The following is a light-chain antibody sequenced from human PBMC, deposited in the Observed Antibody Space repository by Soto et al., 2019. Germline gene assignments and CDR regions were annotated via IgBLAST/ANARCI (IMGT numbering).Light chain of an antibody. CDR2: GAS. Sequence: ESVLTQSPGTLSLSPGERATLSCRTSQSVSSSYLAWYQQKPGQAPRLLIHGASSRASGIPDRFSGSGSGTDFTLTISRLEPEDFAVYYCQQYGTSFWTFGQGTKVEIK. CDR1: QSVSSSY. V-gene: IGKV3-20*01. J-gene: IGKJ1*01. CDR3: QQYGTSFWT.